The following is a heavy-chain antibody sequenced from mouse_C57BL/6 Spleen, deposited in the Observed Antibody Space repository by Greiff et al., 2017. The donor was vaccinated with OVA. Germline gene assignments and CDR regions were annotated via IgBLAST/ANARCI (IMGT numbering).Heavy chain of an antibody. V-gene: IGHV1-81*01. D-gene: IGHD1-1*01. CDR3: AREDTTVVALDY. J-gene: IGHJ2*01. CDR2: IYPRSGNT. Sequence: VKVVESGAELARPGASVKLSCKASGYTFTSYGISWVKQRTGQGLEWIGEIYPRSGNTYYNEKFKGKATLTADKSSSTAYMELRSLTSEDSAVYFCAREDTTVVALDYWGQGTTLTVSS. CDR1: GYTFTSYG.